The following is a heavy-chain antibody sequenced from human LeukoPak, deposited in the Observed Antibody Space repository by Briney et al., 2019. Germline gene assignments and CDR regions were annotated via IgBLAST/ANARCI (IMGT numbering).Heavy chain of an antibody. V-gene: IGHV1-69*13. CDR3: ARDSTYYDILTGYTTLNWFDP. Sequence: SVKVSCKASGGTFSSYAISWVRQAPGQGLEWMGGIIPIFGTANYAQKFQGRVTITADESTSTAYMVLSSLRSEDTTVYYCARDSTYYDILTGYTTLNWFDPWGQGTLVTVSS. CDR2: IIPIFGTA. CDR1: GGTFSSYA. D-gene: IGHD3-9*01. J-gene: IGHJ5*02.